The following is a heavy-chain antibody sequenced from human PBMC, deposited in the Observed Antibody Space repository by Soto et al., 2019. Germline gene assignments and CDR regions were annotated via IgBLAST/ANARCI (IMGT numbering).Heavy chain of an antibody. V-gene: IGHV4-34*01. CDR3: ARGRGGYTYGGLDY. CDR2: INHSGSA. Sequence: PSETLSLTCAVYGGSFSDHYWVWIRQPLGGGLEWIGEINHSGSANHNPSLKSRITTSVDTSKNQFSLRLTSVTAADTAVYYCARGRGGYTYGGLDYWGQGIVVTVSS. D-gene: IGHD5-18*01. CDR1: GGSFSDHY. J-gene: IGHJ4*02.